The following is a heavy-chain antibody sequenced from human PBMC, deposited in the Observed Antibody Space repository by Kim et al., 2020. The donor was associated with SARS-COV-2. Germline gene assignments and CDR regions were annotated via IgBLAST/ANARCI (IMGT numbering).Heavy chain of an antibody. J-gene: IGHJ6*02. D-gene: IGHD1-26*01. V-gene: IGHV3-23*01. Sequence: GGSLRLSCAASGFTFSSYTMSWVRQAPGKGLEWVSAISGSGGSSYYADSVKGRFTISRDNSRNTLYLLMNSLRAEDTAVYYCAKGRVGATLLVDYYYGMDVWGQGTTVTVSS. CDR2: ISGSGGSS. CDR1: GFTFSSYT. CDR3: AKGRVGATLLVDYYYGMDV.